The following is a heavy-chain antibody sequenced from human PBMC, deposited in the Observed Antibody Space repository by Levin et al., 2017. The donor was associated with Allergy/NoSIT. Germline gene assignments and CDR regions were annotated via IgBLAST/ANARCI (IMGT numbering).Heavy chain of an antibody. J-gene: IGHJ5*02. CDR2: ISSSSSYI. CDR1: XXXXSSNE. CDR3: ARLGGSGDHQLVFDP. D-gene: IGHD1-1*01. V-gene: IGHV3-21*01. Sequence: LSLTCAASXXXXSSNEKDWGSKAAGKGLEWVSSISSSSSYIYYADSVKGRFTISRDNAKNSLYLQMNSLRAEDTAVYYCARLGGSGDHQLVFDPWGQGTLVTVSS.